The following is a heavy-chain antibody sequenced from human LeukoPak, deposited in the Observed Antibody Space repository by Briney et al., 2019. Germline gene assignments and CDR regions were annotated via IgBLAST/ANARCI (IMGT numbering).Heavy chain of an antibody. D-gene: IGHD4-17*01. CDR1: GGSFSGYY. CDR3: ARGLDYGDYQVDYYYGMDV. Sequence: PSETLSLTCAVYGGSFSGYYWSWIRQPPGKGLEWIGEINHSGSTNYNPSLKSRVTLSVDTSKNQVSLKLTSVSAADTAVYYCARGLDYGDYQVDYYYGMDVWGQGTTVTVSS. J-gene: IGHJ6*02. V-gene: IGHV4-34*01. CDR2: INHSGST.